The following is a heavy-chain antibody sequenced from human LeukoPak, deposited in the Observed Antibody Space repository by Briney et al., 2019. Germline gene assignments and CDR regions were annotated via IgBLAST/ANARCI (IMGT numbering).Heavy chain of an antibody. D-gene: IGHD1-26*01. CDR1: GFTFSAYS. CDR2: ISGRSTYT. J-gene: IGHJ4*02. CDR3: ARTRMGTPTPTFDY. V-gene: IGHV3-21*01. Sequence: GGSLRLSCTASGFTFSAYSMNWVRQAPGKGLEWVSSISGRSTYTYYADSVQGRFTISRDDARDSPFPQMNSLRAEDTAVYYCARTRMGTPTPTFDYWGQGALVTVSS.